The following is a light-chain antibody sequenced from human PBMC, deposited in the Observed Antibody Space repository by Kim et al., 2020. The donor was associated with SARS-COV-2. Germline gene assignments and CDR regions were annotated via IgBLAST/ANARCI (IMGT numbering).Light chain of an antibody. CDR3: QQLISYPPT. CDR1: QDISSY. Sequence: ASIGDRVTITCRANQDISSYLAWYQQKLGSAPKVLIYGASTLQSGIPSRFSGSGSATEFTLTITNLQPEDFATYFCQQLISYPPTFGGGTKVDIK. J-gene: IGKJ4*01. V-gene: IGKV1-9*01. CDR2: GAS.